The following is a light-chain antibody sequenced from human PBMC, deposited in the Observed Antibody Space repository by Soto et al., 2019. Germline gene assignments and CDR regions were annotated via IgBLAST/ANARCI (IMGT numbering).Light chain of an antibody. Sequence: EMVLTQSPDSLSLSPGERATLSCRASQTVGNNYVAWYQQKPGQAPRLLIYGASYRATGIPDRFSGSGSGTDFILTISRLEPEDFAVYYYQQTAYSPRTFGQGTKVEVK. V-gene: IGKV3-20*01. CDR1: QTVGNNY. CDR2: GAS. CDR3: QQTAYSPRT. J-gene: IGKJ1*01.